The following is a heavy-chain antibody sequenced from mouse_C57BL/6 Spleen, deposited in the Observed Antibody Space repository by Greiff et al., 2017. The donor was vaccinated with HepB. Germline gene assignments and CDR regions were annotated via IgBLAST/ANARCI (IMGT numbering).Heavy chain of an antibody. D-gene: IGHD1-1*01. CDR3: ATYGSKDY. Sequence: ESGPGLVKPSPSLSLTCSVTGYSITSGYYWNWIRQSPGNKLEWMGYISYDGSNNYNPSLKNRISITRDTSKNQFFLKLNSVTSEDTATYYCATYGSKDYWGQGTTLTVSS. J-gene: IGHJ2*01. V-gene: IGHV3-6*01. CDR2: ISYDGSN. CDR1: GYSITSGYY.